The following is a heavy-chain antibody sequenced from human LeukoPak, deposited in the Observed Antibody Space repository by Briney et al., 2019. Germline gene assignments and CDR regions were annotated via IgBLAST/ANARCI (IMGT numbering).Heavy chain of an antibody. Sequence: PGGSLRLSCAASGFSFNTYGMHWVRQGPGKGLEWVAVISYDGSNKWYADSVKGRFTISRDNSKNTLYLQMNSLRAEDTAVYYCARAPGAAAFDYWGQGTLVTVSS. V-gene: IGHV3-30*03. CDR2: ISYDGSNK. J-gene: IGHJ4*02. CDR1: GFSFNTYG. CDR3: ARAPGAAAFDY. D-gene: IGHD6-13*01.